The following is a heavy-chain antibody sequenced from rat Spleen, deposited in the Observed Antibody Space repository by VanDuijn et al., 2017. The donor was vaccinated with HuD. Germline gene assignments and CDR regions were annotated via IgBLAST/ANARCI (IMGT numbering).Heavy chain of an antibody. CDR3: ARHIRVMDA. J-gene: IGHJ4*01. Sequence: EVQLVESGGGLVQPGRSLKLSCAASGFTFSNYDMAWVRQAPTKGLEWVASISPSGGSTYYRDSVKGRFTVSRDNAKSTLYLQMDSLRSEDTATYYCARHIRVMDAWGQGASVTVSS. V-gene: IGHV5-25*01. CDR2: ISPSGGST. CDR1: GFTFSNYD. D-gene: IGHD4-1*01.